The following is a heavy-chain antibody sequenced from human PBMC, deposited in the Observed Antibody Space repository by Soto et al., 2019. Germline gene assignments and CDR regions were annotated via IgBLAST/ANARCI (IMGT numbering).Heavy chain of an antibody. V-gene: IGHV3-23*01. Sequence: GGSLRLSCAASGFTFSSYAMSWVRQAPGKGLEWVSAISGSGGSTYYADSVKGRFTISRDNSKNTLYLQMNSVRADDTAVYYCAKKGVGTGAFDYWGQGTLVTVSS. D-gene: IGHD1-1*01. CDR3: AKKGVGTGAFDY. J-gene: IGHJ4*02. CDR1: GFTFSSYA. CDR2: ISGSGGST.